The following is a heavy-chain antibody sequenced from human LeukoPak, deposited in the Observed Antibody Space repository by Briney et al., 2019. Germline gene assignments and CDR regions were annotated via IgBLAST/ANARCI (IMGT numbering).Heavy chain of an antibody. CDR3: ARLWSYYDNSGFFEDY. CDR1: GYIFTNYY. CDR2: INPVGGVT. D-gene: IGHD3-22*01. J-gene: IGHJ4*02. Sequence: ASVTISCKASGYIFTNYYLYWVRQAPGQGLEWMGVINPVGGVTTYAQRFQGRVTTTRDTSTSTFDMELSSLKSEDTAVYYCARLWSYYDNSGFFEDYWGQGTLVTVSS. V-gene: IGHV1-46*01.